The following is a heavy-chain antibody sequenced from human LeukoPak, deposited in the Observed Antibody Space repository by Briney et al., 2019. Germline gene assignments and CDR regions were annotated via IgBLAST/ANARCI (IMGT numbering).Heavy chain of an antibody. J-gene: IGHJ5*02. CDR2: INHSGST. CDR3: ARGFRDYGDYVDWFDP. D-gene: IGHD4-17*01. V-gene: IGHV4-34*01. CDR1: GVSFSGYY. Sequence: SETLSLTCAVYGVSFSGYYWSWIRQPPGKGLEWIWEINHSGSTTYNPSLKSRVTISVDTSKTQFSLKLSSVTAADTAVYYCARGFRDYGDYVDWFDPWGQGTLVTVSS.